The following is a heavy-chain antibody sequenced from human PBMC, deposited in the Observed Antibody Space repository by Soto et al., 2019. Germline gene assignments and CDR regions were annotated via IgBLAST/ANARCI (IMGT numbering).Heavy chain of an antibody. CDR3: ATFSAYRALAN. J-gene: IGHJ4*02. Sequence: PGGSLRLSCAASGCCFSSYAISWVRQAPGKGLEWVSAISGSGGSTYYADSVKGRFTISRDNSKNTLYLQMNSLRAEDTAVYYCATFSAYRALANRGRRTLVTVSS. CDR2: ISGSGGST. V-gene: IGHV3-23*01. CDR1: GCCFSSYA. D-gene: IGHD4-4*01.